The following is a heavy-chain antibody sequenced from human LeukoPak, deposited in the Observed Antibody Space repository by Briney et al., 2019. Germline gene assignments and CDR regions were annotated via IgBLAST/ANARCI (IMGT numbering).Heavy chain of an antibody. V-gene: IGHV4-59*01. J-gene: IGHJ5*01. Sequence: PSETLSLTCTVSGGSITTYYWSWIRQSPGKGLEWIGYIYYSGSVTYNPSLKSRVTISVDTSKNQFSLRLSPVTAADTAVYYCARAYYYGSGSYYPNWFDSWGQGTLVTVSS. CDR2: IYYSGSV. CDR3: ARAYYYGSGSYYPNWFDS. CDR1: GGSITTYY. D-gene: IGHD3-10*01.